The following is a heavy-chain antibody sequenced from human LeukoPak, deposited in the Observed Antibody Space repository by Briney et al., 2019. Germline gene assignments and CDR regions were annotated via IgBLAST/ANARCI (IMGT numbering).Heavy chain of an antibody. CDR1: GYTFTSYD. CDR3: ARGGYSSGWYVVDYYYYYYMDV. V-gene: IGHV1-8*01. D-gene: IGHD6-19*01. J-gene: IGHJ6*03. Sequence: ASVKVSCKASGYTFTSYDINWVRQATGQGLEWMGWMNPISGNTGYAQKFQGRVTMTRNTSISTAYMELSSLRSEDTAVYYCARGGYSSGWYVVDYYYYYYMDVWGKGTTVTISS. CDR2: MNPISGNT.